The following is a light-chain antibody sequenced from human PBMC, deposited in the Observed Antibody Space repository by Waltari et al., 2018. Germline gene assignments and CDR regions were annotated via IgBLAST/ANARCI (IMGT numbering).Light chain of an antibody. CDR3: QAWDSSSYV. V-gene: IGLV3-1*01. CDR2: QDN. CDR1: KLGEKY. J-gene: IGLJ1*01. Sequence: SYELTQPPSVSVSPGQTASVTCSGDKLGEKYTCWYQQKPGQSPVLVMYQDNKRPSGIPYRFSGSNSGNTATLTISGTQGMDEADYYCQAWDSSSYVFGTGTKVTVL.